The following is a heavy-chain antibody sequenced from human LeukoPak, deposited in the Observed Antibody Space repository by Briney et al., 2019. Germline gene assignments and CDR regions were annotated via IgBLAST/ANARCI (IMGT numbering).Heavy chain of an antibody. CDR1: GGSISSHY. CDR3: ARVTVGARSNWFDP. D-gene: IGHD1-26*01. Sequence: PSETLSLTCTVSGGSISSHYWSWIRQPPGKGLEWIGYIYYSGSPNYNPSLKSRVTISVDTSKNQFSLKLSSVTAADTAVYYCARVTVGARSNWFDPWGQGTLVTVSS. CDR2: IYYSGSP. J-gene: IGHJ5*02. V-gene: IGHV4-59*11.